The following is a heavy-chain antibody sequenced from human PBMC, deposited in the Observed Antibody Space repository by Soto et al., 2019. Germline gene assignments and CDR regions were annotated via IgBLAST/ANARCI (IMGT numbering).Heavy chain of an antibody. D-gene: IGHD3-22*01. CDR1: GGSFSGYY. V-gene: IGHV4-34*01. CDR2: INHSGST. Sequence: PSETLSLTCAVYGGSFSGYYWRWIRQPPGKGLEWIGEINHSGSTNYNPSLKSRVTISVDTSKNQFSLKLSSVTAADTAVYYCATTTHDYYDSSGYVYNWFDPWGQGTLVTVSS. CDR3: ATTTHDYYDSSGYVYNWFDP. J-gene: IGHJ5*02.